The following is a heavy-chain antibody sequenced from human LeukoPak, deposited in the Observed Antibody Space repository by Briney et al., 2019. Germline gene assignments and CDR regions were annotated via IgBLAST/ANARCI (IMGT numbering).Heavy chain of an antibody. CDR1: SGSISSYY. J-gene: IGHJ4*02. Sequence: SETLSLTCTVSSGSISSYYWSWIRQPPGKGLEWIGYIYYSGSTNYNPSLKSRVTISVDTSKNQFSLKLSSVTAADTAVYYCARAAVPAAHDYWGQGTLVTVSS. V-gene: IGHV4-59*13. CDR3: ARAAVPAAHDY. D-gene: IGHD2-2*01. CDR2: IYYSGST.